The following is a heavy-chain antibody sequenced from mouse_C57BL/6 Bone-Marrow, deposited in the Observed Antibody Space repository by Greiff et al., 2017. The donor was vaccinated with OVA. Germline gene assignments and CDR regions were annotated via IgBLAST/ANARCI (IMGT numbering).Heavy chain of an antibody. J-gene: IGHJ4*01. CDR3: AIEGGDYYGSSYAMDY. Sequence: QVQLQQPGAELVKPGASVKVSCKASGYTFTSYWMHWVKQRPGQGLEWIGRIHPSDSDTNYNQKFKGKATLTVDKSSSTAYMQLSSLTSEDSAVYYCAIEGGDYYGSSYAMDYWGQGTSVTVSS. CDR1: GYTFTSYW. CDR2: IHPSDSDT. V-gene: IGHV1-74*01. D-gene: IGHD1-1*01.